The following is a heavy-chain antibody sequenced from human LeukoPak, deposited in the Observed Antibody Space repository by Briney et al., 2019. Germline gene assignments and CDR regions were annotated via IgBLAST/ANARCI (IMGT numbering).Heavy chain of an antibody. D-gene: IGHD4-17*01. J-gene: IGHJ3*02. Sequence: SETLSLTCALSDDSLSSPYWTWIRQPPGKGLEWIGYISYIGSTNYNPSLKSRVTISIDTSRNQFSLRLSSVTAADTAVYYCARDLVTVTKGFDIWGQGTMVSVSS. CDR3: ARDLVTVTKGFDI. CDR2: ISYIGST. V-gene: IGHV4-59*11. CDR1: DDSLSSPY.